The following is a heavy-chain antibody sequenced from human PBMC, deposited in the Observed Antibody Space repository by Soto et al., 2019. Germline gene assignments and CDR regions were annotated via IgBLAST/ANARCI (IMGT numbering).Heavy chain of an antibody. CDR2: INSGASTT. D-gene: IGHD6-19*01. CDR3: ARGPSGWFGYDY. V-gene: IGHV3-74*01. Sequence: PGGSLRLSCAASGFPFSSSWMHWVRQAPGKGLVWVSRINSGASTTNYADSVKGRFTISRDNAKNTLYLQMDSLTAEDTAVYYCARGPSGWFGYDYWGQGTLVTVSS. CDR1: GFPFSSSW. J-gene: IGHJ4*02.